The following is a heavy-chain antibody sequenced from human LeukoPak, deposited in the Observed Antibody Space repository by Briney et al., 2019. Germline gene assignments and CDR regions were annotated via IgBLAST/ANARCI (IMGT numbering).Heavy chain of an antibody. CDR3: ARRQLDY. CDR2: INHSGST. Sequence: PSETLSLTCAVYGGSFSGYYRSWIRQPPGKGLEWIGEINHSGSTNYNPSLKSRVTISVDTSKNQFSLKLSSVTAADTAVYYCARRQLDYWGQGTLVTVSS. D-gene: IGHD6-13*01. CDR1: GGSFSGYY. J-gene: IGHJ4*02. V-gene: IGHV4-34*01.